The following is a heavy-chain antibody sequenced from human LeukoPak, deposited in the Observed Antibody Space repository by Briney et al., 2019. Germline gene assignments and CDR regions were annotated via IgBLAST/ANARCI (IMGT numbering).Heavy chain of an antibody. CDR1: GFTFSSYA. CDR2: ISGSGGST. V-gene: IGHV3-23*01. Sequence: GGSLRLSRAASGFTFSSYAMSWVRQAPGKGLEWVSAISGSGGSTYYADSVKGRFTISRDNSKNTLYLQMNSLRAEDTAVYYCAKGKYYYDSSGYTDYWGQGTLVTVSS. J-gene: IGHJ4*02. CDR3: AKGKYYYDSSGYTDY. D-gene: IGHD3-22*01.